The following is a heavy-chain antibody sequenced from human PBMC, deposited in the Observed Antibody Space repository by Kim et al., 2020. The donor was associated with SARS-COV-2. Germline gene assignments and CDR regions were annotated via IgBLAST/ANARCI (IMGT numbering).Heavy chain of an antibody. CDR1: GVSISSSNY. CDR3: ARHYSLSTWSTEYAFDI. V-gene: IGHV4-39*01. D-gene: IGHD2-15*01. Sequence: SETLALTCTVSGVSISSSNYWGWIRQPPGKGLEWIATISYSGTTYYKPSLGSRVTISLDTSNNRFSLKLTSVIATDTAMYYCARHYSLSTWSTEYAFDIWGRGTMLTVSS. J-gene: IGHJ3*02. CDR2: ISYSGTT.